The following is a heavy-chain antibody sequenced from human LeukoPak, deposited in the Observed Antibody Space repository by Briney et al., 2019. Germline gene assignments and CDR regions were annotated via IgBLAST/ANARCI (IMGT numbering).Heavy chain of an antibody. CDR2: IKEDGSEK. V-gene: IGHV3-7*01. CDR3: ASTNVFYYGSGTDY. J-gene: IGHJ4*02. D-gene: IGHD3-10*01. CDR1: GFTFSRYW. Sequence: GGSLRLSCAASGFTFSRYWMTWVRQAPGKGLEWVANIKEDGSEKYYVDSAKGRFTISRDNAKNSVYLQMNSLRAEDTGVYYCASTNVFYYGSGTDYWGQGTLVTVSS.